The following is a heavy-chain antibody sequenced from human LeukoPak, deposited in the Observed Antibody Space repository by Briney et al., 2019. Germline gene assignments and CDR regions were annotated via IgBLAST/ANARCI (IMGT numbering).Heavy chain of an antibody. V-gene: IGHV3-30*03. J-gene: IGHJ4*02. Sequence: GRSLRLSCAASGFTFSSYGMHWVRQAPGKGLEWVAVISYDGSNKYYADSVKGRFTISRDNSKNTLYLQMNSLRAEDTAVYYCARGDYDGSGPYYFDYWGQGTLVTVSS. CDR1: GFTFSSYG. CDR2: ISYDGSNK. CDR3: ARGDYDGSGPYYFDY. D-gene: IGHD3-22*01.